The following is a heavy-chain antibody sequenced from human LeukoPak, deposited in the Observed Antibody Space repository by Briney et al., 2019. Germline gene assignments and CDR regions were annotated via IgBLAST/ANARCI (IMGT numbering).Heavy chain of an antibody. Sequence: SETLSLTCTVSGGSINSHFWSWIRQPPGKGLEWIGYIYNSGSTNYNPSLKSRVTISIDTSKNQFSLKLSSVTAADTAVYYCARVGWNYENYFDYWGQGTLVTVSS. J-gene: IGHJ4*02. V-gene: IGHV4-59*11. CDR1: GGSINSHF. D-gene: IGHD1-7*01. CDR2: IYNSGST. CDR3: ARVGWNYENYFDY.